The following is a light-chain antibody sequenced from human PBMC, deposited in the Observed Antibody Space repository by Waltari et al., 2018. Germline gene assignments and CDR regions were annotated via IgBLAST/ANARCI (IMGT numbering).Light chain of an antibody. Sequence: EIVMTQSPATLSVSPGERATPPCRASQSIGSNLAGYQQAPGQGPRLLIYGASARATGIPARFTGSGSGTEFTLTISSLQSEDFAVYYCQQFDNWPRTFGQGTKVEIK. CDR2: GAS. CDR3: QQFDNWPRT. V-gene: IGKV3-15*01. J-gene: IGKJ1*01. CDR1: QSIGSN.